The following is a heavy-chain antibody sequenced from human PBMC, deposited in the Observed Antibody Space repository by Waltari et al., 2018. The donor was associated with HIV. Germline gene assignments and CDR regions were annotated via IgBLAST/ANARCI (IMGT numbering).Heavy chain of an antibody. CDR1: GYTFPRYD. V-gene: IGHV1-8*02. D-gene: IGHD1-7*01. J-gene: IGHJ6*02. Sequence: VQLVQSGAEVKKPGASVKVSCKASGYTFPRYDFNLVRQTYGQGLEWMGLMNPNSGNTGYAQKFQGRVTMTRNTSISTAYMELSSLRSEDTAVYYCARSSITGTSGGGMDVWGQGTTVTVSS. CDR2: MNPNSGNT. CDR3: ARSSITGTSGGGMDV.